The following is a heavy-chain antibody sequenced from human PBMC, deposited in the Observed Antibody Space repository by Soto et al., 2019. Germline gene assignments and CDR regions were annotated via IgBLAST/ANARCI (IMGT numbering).Heavy chain of an antibody. D-gene: IGHD1-1*01. V-gene: IGHV3-30*18. CDR1: GFTFSSYG. CDR3: AKDPTSAPRWALDI. Sequence: QVQLVESGGGVVQPGRSLRLSCAASGFTFSSYGMHWARQAPGKGLEWVAVISSDGSNIDYADSVKGRIIISRDNSKNTLSLQMNSLGAEDTALYYCAKDPTSAPRWALDIWGQGTMVSVSS. J-gene: IGHJ3*02. CDR2: ISSDGSNI.